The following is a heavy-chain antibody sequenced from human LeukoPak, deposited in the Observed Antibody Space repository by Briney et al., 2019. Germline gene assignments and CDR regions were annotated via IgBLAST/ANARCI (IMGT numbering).Heavy chain of an antibody. CDR1: GGSMDSFY. CDR3: ARLARLTLIRGVTGYHSLDV. CDR2: IYYSGTT. D-gene: IGHD3-10*01. Sequence: SETLSLTCTVSGGSMDSFYWSWIRQSPGGGLEWIGYIYYSGTTNYNPSLRSRLIISVDTSKNQFPLKLISVTAADTAVYYCARLARLTLIRGVTGYHSLDVWGKGTKVTVSS. V-gene: IGHV4-59*01. J-gene: IGHJ6*04.